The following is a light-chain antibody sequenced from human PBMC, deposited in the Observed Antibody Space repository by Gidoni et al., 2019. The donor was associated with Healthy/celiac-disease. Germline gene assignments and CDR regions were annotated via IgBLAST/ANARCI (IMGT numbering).Light chain of an antibody. V-gene: IGLV2-14*01. CDR1: SSDVGGYNY. Sequence: QSALTQPASVSGSPGQSSTISCTGTSSDVGGYNYVSWYQQHPGKAPKLMIYEVSNRPPGVPDRFSGSKSGNTASLTISGLQAEDEADYYCSSYTSSSTVVFGGGTKLTVL. CDR2: EVS. CDR3: SSYTSSSTVV. J-gene: IGLJ2*01.